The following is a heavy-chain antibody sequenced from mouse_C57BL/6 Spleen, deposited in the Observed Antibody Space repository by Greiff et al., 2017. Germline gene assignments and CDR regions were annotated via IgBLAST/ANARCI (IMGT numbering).Heavy chain of an antibody. Sequence: EVKLMESGGGLVKPGGSLKLSCAASGFTFSSYAMSWVRQTPEKRLEWVATISDGGSYTYYPDNVKGRFTISRDNAKNNLYLQMSHLKSEDTAMYYCARDPGPGAMDYWGQGTSVTVSS. J-gene: IGHJ4*01. V-gene: IGHV5-4*01. CDR1: GFTFSSYA. CDR3: ARDPGPGAMDY. CDR2: ISDGGSYT.